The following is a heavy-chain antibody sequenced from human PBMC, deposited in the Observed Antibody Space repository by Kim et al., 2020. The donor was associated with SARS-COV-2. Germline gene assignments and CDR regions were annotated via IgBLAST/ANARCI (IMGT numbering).Heavy chain of an antibody. D-gene: IGHD4-17*01. CDR3: ARVTKYYYGMDV. V-gene: IGHV1-69*01. J-gene: IGHJ6*02. Sequence: KYAQKFQGRVTITADESTSTAYMELSSLRSEDTAVYYCARVTKYYYGMDVWGQGTTVTVSS.